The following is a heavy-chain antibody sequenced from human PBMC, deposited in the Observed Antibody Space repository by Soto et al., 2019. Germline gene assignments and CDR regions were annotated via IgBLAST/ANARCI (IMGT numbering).Heavy chain of an antibody. J-gene: IGHJ6*02. V-gene: IGHV1-2*02. CDR1: GYTFTGYY. CDR3: ARERYQVISDGMDV. CDR2: INPETGGT. D-gene: IGHD2-2*01. Sequence: QVQLVQSGADVKTPGASVRVSCKASGYTFTGYYVHWVREAPGQGLEWMGWINPETGGTSYAQNVQGMVTLSRDTSINTAYMELSRLRFDDAAVYFCARERYQVISDGMDVWGQGTTVTVSS.